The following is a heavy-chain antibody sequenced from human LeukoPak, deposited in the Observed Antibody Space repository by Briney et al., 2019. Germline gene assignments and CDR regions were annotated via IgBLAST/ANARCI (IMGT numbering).Heavy chain of an antibody. CDR2: IKQDGSEK. J-gene: IGHJ6*03. D-gene: IGHD3-3*01. Sequence: KSGGSLRLSCAASGFTFSNYWMTWVRQAPGKGLEWVADIKQDGSEKLYVNSVRGRFTISRDSAKMSLFLQMNSLKAEDTAVYYCARDNGVVHGVYYMDVWGKGTTVTVS. CDR1: GFTFSNYW. V-gene: IGHV3-7*01. CDR3: ARDNGVVHGVYYMDV.